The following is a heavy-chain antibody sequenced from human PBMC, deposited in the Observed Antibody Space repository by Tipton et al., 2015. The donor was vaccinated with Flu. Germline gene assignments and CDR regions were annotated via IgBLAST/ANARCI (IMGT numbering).Heavy chain of an antibody. CDR3: AREGVLRFLEWLPSMALHPWFDP. Sequence: TLSLTCAVYGGSFSGYYWSWIRQPPGKGLEWIGEINHSGSTNYNPSLKSRVTISVDTSKNQFSLKLSSVTAADTAVYYCAREGVLRFLEWLPSMALHPWFDPWGQGTLVTVSS. J-gene: IGHJ5*02. CDR2: INHSGST. D-gene: IGHD3-3*01. V-gene: IGHV4-34*01. CDR1: GGSFSGYY.